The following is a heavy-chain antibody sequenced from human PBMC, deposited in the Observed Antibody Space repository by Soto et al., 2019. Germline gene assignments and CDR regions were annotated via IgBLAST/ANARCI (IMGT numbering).Heavy chain of an antibody. CDR2: ISSSSSTI. Sequence: GGSLRLSCAASGFTFSSYSMNWVRQAPGKGLEWVSYISSSSSTIYYADSVKGRFTISRDNAKNSLYLQMNSLRAEDTAVYYCARDSGGYCSSTSCWENWFDPWGQGTLVTVSS. CDR3: ARDSGGYCSSTSCWENWFDP. D-gene: IGHD2-2*01. CDR1: GFTFSSYS. J-gene: IGHJ5*02. V-gene: IGHV3-48*01.